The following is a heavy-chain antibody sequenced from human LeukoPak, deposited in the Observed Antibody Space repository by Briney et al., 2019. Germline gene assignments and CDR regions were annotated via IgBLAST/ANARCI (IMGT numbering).Heavy chain of an antibody. CDR2: INPSGGST. CDR1: GYTFTSYG. D-gene: IGHD3-10*01. V-gene: IGHV1-46*01. J-gene: IGHJ4*02. CDR3: ARGGAGGPFDY. Sequence: ASVKVSCKASGYTFTSYGISWVRQAPGQGLEWMGIINPSGGSTSYAQKFQGRVTMTRDTSTSTVYMELSSLRSEDTAVYHCARGGAGGPFDYWGQGTLVTVSS.